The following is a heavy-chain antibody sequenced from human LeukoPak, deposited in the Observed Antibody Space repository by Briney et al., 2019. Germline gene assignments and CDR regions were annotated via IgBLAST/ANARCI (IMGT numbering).Heavy chain of an antibody. J-gene: IGHJ4*02. CDR1: GFTYRRYS. CDR2: ISSGSDYI. Sequence: GGSLRLSCVASGFTYRRYSVNWVRQAPGKGLEWVSTISSGSDYIYYADSVRGRFTISRDNDRNSLYLQMDSLRAEDTAVYYCARDLSLGMSGRFDFWGQRILVTVSS. CDR3: ARDLSLGMSGRFDF. V-gene: IGHV3-21*06.